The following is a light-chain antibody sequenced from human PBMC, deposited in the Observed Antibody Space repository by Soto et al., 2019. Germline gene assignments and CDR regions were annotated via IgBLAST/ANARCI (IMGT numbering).Light chain of an antibody. V-gene: IGKV3-20*01. Sequence: EIVLTQSPGTLSLSPGERATLSCRASQTVNGNYLAWFQQKPGQAPRLVIYGASSRATGIPDRFSGSGSGTDFTLTISRLEPEDFAIYYCHQYVTSPWTLGQGTTVEIK. CDR1: QTVNGNY. CDR3: HQYVTSPWT. CDR2: GAS. J-gene: IGKJ1*01.